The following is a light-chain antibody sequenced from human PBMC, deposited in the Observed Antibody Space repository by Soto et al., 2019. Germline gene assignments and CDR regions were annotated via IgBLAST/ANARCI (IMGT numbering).Light chain of an antibody. J-gene: IGKJ2*01. V-gene: IGKV1-33*01. Sequence: DIQMNQSPSSLSASLGDRVTITCQASQDISKYLHWYHQRPGKAPILVIYDASSLEEGAPSRFSGGGSGTSFTLTINSLQPEHIGTYYCQWYNNLPYILGQGTKLDIK. CDR1: QDISKY. CDR2: DAS. CDR3: QWYNNLPYI.